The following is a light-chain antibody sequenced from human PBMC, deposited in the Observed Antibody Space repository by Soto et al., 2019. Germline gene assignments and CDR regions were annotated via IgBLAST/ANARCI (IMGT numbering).Light chain of an antibody. CDR3: QQYKNWPRA. CDR2: GAS. J-gene: IGKJ1*01. Sequence: EIVMTQSPATLSVSPGERATLSCRASQSVSSNLAWYQQKPGQAPMLLIYGASTRATGIPARISGSGSGTEVTPTTRSLQPEDFAVYYCQQYKNWPRAFGQQTKGEVK. CDR1: QSVSSN. V-gene: IGKV3-15*01.